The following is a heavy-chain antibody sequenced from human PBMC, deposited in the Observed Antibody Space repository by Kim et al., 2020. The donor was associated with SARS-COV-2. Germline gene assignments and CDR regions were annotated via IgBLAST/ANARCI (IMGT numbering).Heavy chain of an antibody. J-gene: IGHJ4*02. D-gene: IGHD3-10*01. CDR1: GFTFSDYY. Sequence: GGSLRLSCAASGFTFSDYYMSWIRQAPGKGLEWVSYISSSGSTIYYADSVKGRFTISRDNAKNSLYLQMNSLRAEDTAVYYCARWYYYGSGSSPLPIDYWGQGTLVTVSS. CDR2: ISSSGSTI. CDR3: ARWYYYGSGSSPLPIDY. V-gene: IGHV3-11*01.